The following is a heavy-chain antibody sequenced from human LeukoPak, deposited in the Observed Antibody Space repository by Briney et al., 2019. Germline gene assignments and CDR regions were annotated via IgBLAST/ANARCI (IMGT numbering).Heavy chain of an antibody. J-gene: IGHJ4*02. CDR1: GFTLSSYA. Sequence: GGSLRLSCAASGFTLSSYAMHWVRQARGKGVEGVAVMSYDGSNKYYADSVKGRFNISRDNSKNTLYLQMNSLRAEDTAVYYCARDGPDTSVDYWGQGTLVTVSS. V-gene: IGHV3-30-3*01. D-gene: IGHD1-26*01. CDR2: MSYDGSNK. CDR3: ARDGPDTSVDY.